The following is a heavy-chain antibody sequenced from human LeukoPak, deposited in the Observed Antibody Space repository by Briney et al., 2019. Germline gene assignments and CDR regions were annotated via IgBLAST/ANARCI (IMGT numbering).Heavy chain of an antibody. Sequence: ASVKVSRKASGYTFTSYDINWVRQATGQGLEWMGWMNPHSGNTGYAQKFQGRVTMTRNTSISTAYMELSSLRSEDTAVYYCATGARVVVPAATYYYYYGMDVWGQGTTVTVSS. J-gene: IGHJ6*02. V-gene: IGHV1-8*01. CDR3: ATGARVVVPAATYYYYYGMDV. CDR1: GYTFTSYD. CDR2: MNPHSGNT. D-gene: IGHD2-2*01.